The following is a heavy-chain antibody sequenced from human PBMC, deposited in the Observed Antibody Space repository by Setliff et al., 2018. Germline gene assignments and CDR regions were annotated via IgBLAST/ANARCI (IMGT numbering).Heavy chain of an antibody. CDR3: ARGGYYYDSSGPSPDHFDY. CDR2: INPSGGST. D-gene: IGHD3-22*01. CDR1: GYTFTSYD. Sequence: ASVKVSCKASGYTFTSYDINWVRQATGQGLEWMGIINPSGGSTSYAQKFQGRVTMTRDTSTSTVYMELSSLRSEDTAVYYCARGGYYYDSSGPSPDHFDYWGQGTLVTVSS. V-gene: IGHV1-46*01. J-gene: IGHJ4*02.